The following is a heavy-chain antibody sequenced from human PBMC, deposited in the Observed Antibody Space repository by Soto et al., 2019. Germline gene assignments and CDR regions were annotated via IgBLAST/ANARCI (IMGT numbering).Heavy chain of an antibody. V-gene: IGHV3-7*01. D-gene: IGHD1-7*01. CDR2: IKHDGSEK. CDR3: ASTLTGTAPDDAFDI. Sequence: PGGSLRLSCAASGFSFSNYWMNWVRQAPGKGLEWVANIKHDGSEKFYVDSVKGRFTISRDNAKNSLFLVMNTLRAEDTAVYYCASTLTGTAPDDAFDIWGQGTMVTVSS. J-gene: IGHJ3*02. CDR1: GFSFSNYW.